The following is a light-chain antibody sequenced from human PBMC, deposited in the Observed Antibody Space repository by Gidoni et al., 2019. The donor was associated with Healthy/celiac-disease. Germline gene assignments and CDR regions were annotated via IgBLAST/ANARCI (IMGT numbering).Light chain of an antibody. CDR2: WAS. CDR3: QQYYSTLLT. J-gene: IGKJ4*01. Sequence: DIVMTQSPDSLAVSLGERATINCKSSQSVLYSSNNKNYLAWYQQKPGQPPKLLIYWASTRESGVPDRFSGSGSGTDFTLTISSLQAEDVAVYYCQQYYSTLLTFGGXTKVEIK. CDR1: QSVLYSSNNKNY. V-gene: IGKV4-1*01.